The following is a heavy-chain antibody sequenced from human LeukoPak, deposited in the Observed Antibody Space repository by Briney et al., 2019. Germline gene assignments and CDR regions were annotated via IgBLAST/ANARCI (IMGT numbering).Heavy chain of an antibody. Sequence: SETLSLTCAVYGGSFSGYYCSWIRQPPGKGLEWIGEINHSESTNYNPPIKSRVTISVDTSKNQFSLNLTSVTAADTAVYYCARLYIGGYSRSTNYNWFDPWGQGTLVTVSS. J-gene: IGHJ5*02. CDR2: INHSEST. D-gene: IGHD6-13*01. CDR1: GGSFSGYY. CDR3: ARLYIGGYSRSTNYNWFDP. V-gene: IGHV4-34*01.